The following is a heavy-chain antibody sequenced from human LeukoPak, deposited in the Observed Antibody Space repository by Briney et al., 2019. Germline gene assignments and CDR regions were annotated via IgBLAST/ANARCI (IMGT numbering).Heavy chain of an antibody. J-gene: IGHJ4*02. CDR3: AKDLGYCSSTSCYHMSGLDY. Sequence: GGSLRLSCAASGFTFSSYAMSWVRQAPGKGLEWVSAISGSGGSTYYADSVKGRFTISRDNSKNTLYLQMNSLRAEDTAVYYCAKDLGYCSSTSCYHMSGLDYWGQGTLVTVSS. D-gene: IGHD2-2*01. CDR2: ISGSGGST. V-gene: IGHV3-23*01. CDR1: GFTFSSYA.